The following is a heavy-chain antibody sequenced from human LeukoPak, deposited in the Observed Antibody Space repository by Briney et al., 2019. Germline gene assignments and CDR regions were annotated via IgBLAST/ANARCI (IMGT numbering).Heavy chain of an antibody. CDR2: IRSKANSYAT. V-gene: IGHV3-73*01. J-gene: IGHJ3*02. Sequence: GGSLRLSCAASGFTFSGSAMHWVRQASGKGLEWVGRIRSKANSYATAYAASVKGRFTISRDDSKNTAYLQMNSLKTEDTTVYYCTRREGFDIWGQGTMVTVSS. CDR1: GFTFSGSA. CDR3: TRREGFDI. D-gene: IGHD1-26*01.